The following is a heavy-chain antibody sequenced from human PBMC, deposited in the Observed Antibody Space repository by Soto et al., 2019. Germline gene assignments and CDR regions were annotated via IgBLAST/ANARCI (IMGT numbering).Heavy chain of an antibody. CDR1: GFTFSSYA. D-gene: IGHD3-3*01. J-gene: IGHJ4*02. V-gene: IGHV3-23*01. CDR2: ISGSGGST. CDR3: AKDISYDFWGPFDY. Sequence: GSLRLSCAASGFTFSSYAMSWVRQAPGKGLEWVSAISGSGGSTYYADSVKGRFTISRDNSKNTMYLQMNSLRAEDTAVYYCAKDISYDFWGPFDYWGQGTLVTVSS.